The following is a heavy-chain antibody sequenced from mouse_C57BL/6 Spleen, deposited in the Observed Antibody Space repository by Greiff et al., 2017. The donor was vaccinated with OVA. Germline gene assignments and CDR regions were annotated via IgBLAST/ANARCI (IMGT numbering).Heavy chain of an antibody. CDR2: IYPGDGDT. J-gene: IGHJ2*01. CDR3: ARGFITTGRGGFDY. CDR1: GYAFSSYW. D-gene: IGHD1-1*01. V-gene: IGHV1-80*01. Sequence: QVQLQQSGAELVKPGASVKISCKASGYAFSSYWMNWVKQRPGKGLEWIGQIYPGDGDTNYNGKFKGKATLTADKSSSTAYMQLSSLTSEDSAVYFCARGFITTGRGGFDYWGQGTTLTVSS.